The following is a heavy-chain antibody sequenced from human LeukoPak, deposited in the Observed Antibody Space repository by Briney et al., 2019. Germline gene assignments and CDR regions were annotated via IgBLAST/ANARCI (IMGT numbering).Heavy chain of an antibody. CDR3: ARQGSGSYYRDAFDI. CDR2: INHSGST. V-gene: IGHV4-34*01. Sequence: PSETLSLTCAVYGGSFSGYYWSWIRQPPGKGLEWIGEINHSGSTNYNPSLKSRVTISVGTSKNQFSLKLSSVTAADTAVYYCARQGSGSYYRDAFDIWGQGTMVTVSS. J-gene: IGHJ3*02. CDR1: GGSFSGYY. D-gene: IGHD3-10*01.